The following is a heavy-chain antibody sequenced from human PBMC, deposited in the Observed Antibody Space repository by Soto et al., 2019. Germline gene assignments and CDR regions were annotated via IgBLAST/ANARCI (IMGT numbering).Heavy chain of an antibody. CDR3: ARGGQVDAAAGTAEDWFDP. Sequence: QVQLVESGGGVVQPGRSLRLSCAASGFTFSSYAMHWVRQAPGKGLEWVAVISYDGSNKYYADSVKGRFTISRDNSKNTLYLQMNSLRAEDTAVYYCARGGQVDAAAGTAEDWFDPWGQGTLVTVSS. CDR1: GFTFSSYA. J-gene: IGHJ5*02. CDR2: ISYDGSNK. D-gene: IGHD6-13*01. V-gene: IGHV3-30-3*01.